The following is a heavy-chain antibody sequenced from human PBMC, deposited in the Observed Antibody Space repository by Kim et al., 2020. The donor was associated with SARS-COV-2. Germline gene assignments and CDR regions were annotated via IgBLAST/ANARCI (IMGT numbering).Heavy chain of an antibody. J-gene: IGHJ4*02. CDR2: IDPDSGGT. D-gene: IGHD2-15*01. CDR3: ARSLGHCNDGGCYS. V-gene: IGHV1-2*02. Sequence: ASVKVSCKSSAYTFTHNYIHWVRQAPGQGLEWMGWIDPDSGGTKNAQVFQDRITMTSVTSIRTANMDLTRLTSDDTAIYYCARSLGHCNDGGCYSWGQGTLVTVSS. CDR1: AYTFTHNY.